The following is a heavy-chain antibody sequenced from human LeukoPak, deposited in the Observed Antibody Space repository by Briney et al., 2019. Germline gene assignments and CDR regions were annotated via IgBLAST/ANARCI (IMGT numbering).Heavy chain of an antibody. D-gene: IGHD4/OR15-4a*01. Sequence: ASVKVSCKASGYTFTGYYMHWVRQAPGQGLEWMGWINPNSGGTNYAQKFLGRVTMTRDTSISTAYMELSRLRSDDTAVYYCARVHAVDYRIRARTDAFDIWGQGTMVTVSS. CDR3: ARVHAVDYRIRARTDAFDI. J-gene: IGHJ3*02. CDR1: GYTFTGYY. CDR2: INPNSGGT. V-gene: IGHV1-2*02.